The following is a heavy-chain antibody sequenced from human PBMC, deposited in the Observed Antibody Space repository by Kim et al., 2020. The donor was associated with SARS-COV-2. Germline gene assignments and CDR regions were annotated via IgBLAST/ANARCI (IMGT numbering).Heavy chain of an antibody. J-gene: IGHJ2*01. V-gene: IGHV3-13*01. CDR3: ARHLPVPGYSPGGFFDL. Sequence: GGSLRLSCVGSGFTFSRYDMNWVRQATGKGLEWVSTIGSVGDSYYADSVKGRFTISRENAKNSLYLQMDSLSAEDTAVYYCARHLPVPGYSPGGFFDLWGRGTLVTVSS. CDR2: IGSVGDS. CDR1: GFTFSRYD. D-gene: IGHD3-9*01.